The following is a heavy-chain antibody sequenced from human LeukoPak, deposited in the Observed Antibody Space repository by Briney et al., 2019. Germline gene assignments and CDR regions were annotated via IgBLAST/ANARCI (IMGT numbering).Heavy chain of an antibody. V-gene: IGHV3-66*01. J-gene: IGHJ4*02. Sequence: GGSLRLSCAASGFTVSSNYMSWVRQAPGKGLEWVSDIYSGGSTYYADSVKGRFTISRDNSKNTLYLQMNSLRDEDTAVYYCARSYYDFWSGYYSPYYFDYWGQGTLVTVSS. CDR2: IYSGGST. CDR3: ARSYYDFWSGYYSPYYFDY. D-gene: IGHD3-3*01. CDR1: GFTVSSNY.